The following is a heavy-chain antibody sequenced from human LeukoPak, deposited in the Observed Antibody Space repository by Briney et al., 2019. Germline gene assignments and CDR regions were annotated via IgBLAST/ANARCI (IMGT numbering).Heavy chain of an antibody. Sequence: GGSLRLSCAASGFTFSSYAMSWVRQAPGKGLEWVSAISGSGGSTYYADSVKGRFTISRDNSKNTLYLQMNSLRVEDTGVYYCAKGLRTGVGPYMGYHYYMDVWGKGATVTVSS. J-gene: IGHJ6*03. D-gene: IGHD3-16*01. V-gene: IGHV3-23*01. CDR2: ISGSGGST. CDR1: GFTFSSYA. CDR3: AKGLRTGVGPYMGYHYYMDV.